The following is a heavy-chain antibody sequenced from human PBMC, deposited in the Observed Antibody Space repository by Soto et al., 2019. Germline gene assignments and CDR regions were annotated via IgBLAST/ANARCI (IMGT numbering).Heavy chain of an antibody. V-gene: IGHV4-39*01. D-gene: IGHD4-17*01. Sequence: LSETLSLTCTVSSYSISGLYWTWIRQPPGKGLEWIGSIYYSGSTYYNPSLKSRVTISVDTSKNQFSLKLSSVTAADTAVYYCARHTRSYDYGDAYFDYWGQGTLVTVSS. CDR1: SYSISGLY. CDR2: IYYSGST. J-gene: IGHJ4*02. CDR3: ARHTRSYDYGDAYFDY.